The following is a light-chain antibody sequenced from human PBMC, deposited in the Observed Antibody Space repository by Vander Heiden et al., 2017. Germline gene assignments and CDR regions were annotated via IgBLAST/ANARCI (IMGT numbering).Light chain of an antibody. CDR1: QSISSY. CDR3: QQSDSTPPGT. V-gene: IGKV1-39*01. J-gene: IGKJ1*01. CDR2: AAS. Sequence: DIQMTQSPSSLSASVGDRVTITCRASQSISSYLNWYQQKPGKAPKLLIYAASSLQSGVPSRFSGSGSGTDFTLTISSLQPEDFATYYCQQSDSTPPGTFGQGTKVEIK.